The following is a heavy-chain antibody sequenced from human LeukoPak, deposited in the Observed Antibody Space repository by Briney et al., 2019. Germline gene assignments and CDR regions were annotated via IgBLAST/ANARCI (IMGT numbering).Heavy chain of an antibody. V-gene: IGHV5-10-1*01. Sequence: GESLKISCKGSGYRFTSYWISWVRQMPGKGLEWMGRIDPSDSYTNYSPSFQGHVTISVDKSTSTAYLQWSSLKASDTAMYYCARQRSGLTGSPLQYHSYGLDFWGQGTTVIVSS. CDR2: IDPSDSYT. CDR1: GYRFTSYW. D-gene: IGHD3-10*01. CDR3: ARQRSGLTGSPLQYHSYGLDF. J-gene: IGHJ6*02.